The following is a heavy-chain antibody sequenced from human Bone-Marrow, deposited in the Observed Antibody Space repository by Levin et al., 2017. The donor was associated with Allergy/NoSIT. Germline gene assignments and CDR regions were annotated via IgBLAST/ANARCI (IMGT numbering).Heavy chain of an antibody. J-gene: IGHJ4*02. Sequence: SETLSLTCTVSGGSISSGGYYWSWIRQHPGKGLEWIGYIYYSGSTYYNPSLKSRVTISVDTSKNQFSLKLSSVTAADTAVYYCARVFQKNTVLDYWGQGTLVTVSS. CDR1: GGSISSGGYY. D-gene: IGHD4-17*01. V-gene: IGHV4-31*03. CDR3: ARVFQKNTVLDY. CDR2: IYYSGST.